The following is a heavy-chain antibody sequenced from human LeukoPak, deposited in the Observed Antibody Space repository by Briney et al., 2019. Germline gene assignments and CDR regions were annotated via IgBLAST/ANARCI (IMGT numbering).Heavy chain of an antibody. CDR3: SRDYPYDGSGPMPFDI. V-gene: IGHV4-4*07. CDR1: GGSLTSYY. Sequence: SETLSLTCTVSGGSLTSYYWSWIRQPAGKGLEWIGRILSSGSNNYNPSLESRVTMSVDTSKSQFSLKLSSVTAADTAVYYCSRDYPYDGSGPMPFDIWGQGTMVTVSS. D-gene: IGHD3-22*01. CDR2: ILSSGSN. J-gene: IGHJ3*02.